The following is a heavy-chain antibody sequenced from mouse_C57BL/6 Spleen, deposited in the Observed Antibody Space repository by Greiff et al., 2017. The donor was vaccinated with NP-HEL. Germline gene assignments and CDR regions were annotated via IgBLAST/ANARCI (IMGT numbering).Heavy chain of an antibody. D-gene: IGHD1-1*01. J-gene: IGHJ1*03. CDR2: ISDGGSYT. CDR1: GFTFSSYA. Sequence: EVMLVESGGGLVKPGGSLKLSCAASGFTFSSYAMSWVRQTPEKRLEWVATISDGGSYTYYPDNVKGRFTLSRDNAKNNLYLQMSHLKSEDTAMYDCARYGSSLYWYFDVWGTGTTVTVSS. V-gene: IGHV5-4*03. CDR3: ARYGSSLYWYFDV.